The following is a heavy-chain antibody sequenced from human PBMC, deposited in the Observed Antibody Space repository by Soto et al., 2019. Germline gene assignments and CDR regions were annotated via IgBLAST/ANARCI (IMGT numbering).Heavy chain of an antibody. J-gene: IGHJ4*02. CDR2: IWYDGSNK. Sequence: QVQLVESGGGVVKPGRSLRLSCAASGFTFSSYGMHWVRQAPGKGLEWVAVIWYDGSNKYYADSVKGRFTISRDNSKNTLYLQMNSLRAEDTAVYYCARIMCGGDCYDFDYWGQGTLVTVSS. D-gene: IGHD2-21*02. CDR1: GFTFSSYG. V-gene: IGHV3-33*01. CDR3: ARIMCGGDCYDFDY.